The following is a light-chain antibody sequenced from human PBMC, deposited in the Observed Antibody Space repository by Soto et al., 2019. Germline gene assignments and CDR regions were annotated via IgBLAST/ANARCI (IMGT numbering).Light chain of an antibody. Sequence: DIQMTQSPSTLSASVGDRVTITCRASQTIRNWLAWYQQKPGKAPKFLIYDASSLESGVPSRFSGSGSGTEFTLTISSLQPDDFATYYCQQYNNYPFTFGPGTRVDIK. CDR1: QTIRNW. J-gene: IGKJ3*01. V-gene: IGKV1-5*01. CDR3: QQYNNYPFT. CDR2: DAS.